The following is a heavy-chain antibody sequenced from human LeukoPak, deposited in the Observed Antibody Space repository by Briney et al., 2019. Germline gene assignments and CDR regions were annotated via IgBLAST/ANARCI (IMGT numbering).Heavy chain of an antibody. CDR2: ISAYNGNT. J-gene: IGHJ4*02. CDR1: GYTFTSYG. CDR3: ARDTPMGFGELFEYFDY. D-gene: IGHD3-10*01. V-gene: IGHV1-18*01. Sequence: ASVKVSCKASGYTFTSYGISWVRQAPGQGLEWMGWISAYNGNTNYAQKLQGRVTMTTDTSTSTAYMELRSLRSDDTAVYYCARDTPMGFGELFEYFDYWGQGTLVTVSS.